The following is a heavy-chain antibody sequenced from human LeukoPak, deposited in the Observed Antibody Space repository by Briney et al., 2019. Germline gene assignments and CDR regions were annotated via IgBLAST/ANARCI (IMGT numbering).Heavy chain of an antibody. CDR1: GGSFSGYY. J-gene: IGHJ4*02. V-gene: IGHV4-34*01. CDR3: ARSLRRMYYFDY. CDR2: INHSGST. Sequence: PSETLSLTCAVYGGSFSGYYWSWIRQPPGKGLEWIGEINHSGSTNYNPSLKSRVTISVDTSKNQFSLKLSSVTAADPAVYYCARSLRRMYYFDYWGQGTLVTVSS.